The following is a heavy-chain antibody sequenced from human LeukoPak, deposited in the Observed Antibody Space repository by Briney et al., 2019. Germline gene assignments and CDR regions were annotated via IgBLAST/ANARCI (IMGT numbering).Heavy chain of an antibody. CDR3: ARIEKITIFGVVIILYMDV. CDR1: GYTFTSYD. D-gene: IGHD3-3*01. Sequence: ASVKVSCKASGYTFTSYDINWVRQATGQGLEWMGWMNPNSGNTGYAQKFQSRVTMTRNTSISTAYMELSSLRSEDTAVYYCARIEKITIFGVVIILYMDVWGQGTTVTVSS. V-gene: IGHV1-8*01. CDR2: MNPNSGNT. J-gene: IGHJ6*03.